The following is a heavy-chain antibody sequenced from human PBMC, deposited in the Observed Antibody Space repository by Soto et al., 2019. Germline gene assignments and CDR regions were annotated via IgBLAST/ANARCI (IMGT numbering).Heavy chain of an antibody. CDR1: GLMFSSYA. CDR3: ARKSQWLSGYIYHGMDV. V-gene: IGHV3-48*03. Sequence: GGSLRLSCAASGLMFSSYAFNWVRLAPGKGLEWGSYINVGGDTRHYADSVRGRFTISRDDAKGSLYLQMDSLRVEDTAVYFCARKSQWLSGYIYHGMDVWSQGTSVTVSS. CDR2: INVGGDTR. J-gene: IGHJ6*02. D-gene: IGHD6-19*01.